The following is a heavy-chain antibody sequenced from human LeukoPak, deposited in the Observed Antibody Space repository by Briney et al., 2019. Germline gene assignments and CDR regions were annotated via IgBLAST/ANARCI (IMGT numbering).Heavy chain of an antibody. CDR2: IYYSGST. V-gene: IGHV4-59*01. CDR3: ARGPYSSSWFIDY. Sequence: PSETLSLTCTVSGGSISSYCWSWIRQPPGKGLEWIGYIYYSGSTNYNPSLKSRVTISVDTSKNQFSLKLSSVTAADTAAYYCARGPYSSSWFIDYWGQGTLVTVSS. D-gene: IGHD6-13*01. CDR1: GGSISSYC. J-gene: IGHJ4*02.